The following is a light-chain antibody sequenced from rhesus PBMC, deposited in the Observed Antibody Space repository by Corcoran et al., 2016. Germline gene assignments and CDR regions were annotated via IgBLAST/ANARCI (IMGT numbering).Light chain of an antibody. CDR3: QQHNSHPYS. CDR1: QTISSY. V-gene: IGKV1-44*01. Sequence: DIQMTQSPSSLSASVGDRVTITCRASQTISSYLAWYPQKPGKVPKLLIYAASSLESGVPSRFSVSGFVTEFTLTISSLQSEDFATYYCQQHNSHPYSFGQGTKVEIK. CDR2: AAS. J-gene: IGKJ2*01.